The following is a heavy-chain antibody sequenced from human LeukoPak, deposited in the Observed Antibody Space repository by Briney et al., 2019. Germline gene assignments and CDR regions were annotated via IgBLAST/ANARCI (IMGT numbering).Heavy chain of an antibody. V-gene: IGHV3-53*01. CDR3: ARESLLRGIITGAFDI. D-gene: IGHD3-10*01. CDR2: IYSGGTT. CDR1: GFTVSSNY. J-gene: IGHJ3*02. Sequence: QPGGSLRLSCAASGFTVSSNYMSWVRQSPGKGLEWVSVIYSGGTTYYADSVMGRFTISRDISKNTLYLQMNSLRAEDTAVYYCARESLLRGIITGAFDIWGQGTKVTVSS.